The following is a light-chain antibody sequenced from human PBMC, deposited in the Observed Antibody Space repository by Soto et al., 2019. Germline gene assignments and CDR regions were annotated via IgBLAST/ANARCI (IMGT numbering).Light chain of an antibody. CDR2: DVS. Sequence: QSVLTQPASVSGSPGQSITISCTGTSSDVGGYNYVSWYQQHPGKAPKLMIYDVSNRPSGVSNRFSGSKSGNTASLTISGLQAEDEADCYCSSYTSSSTPNWVFGGGTKLTVL. CDR3: SSYTSSSTPNWV. CDR1: SSDVGGYNY. V-gene: IGLV2-14*01. J-gene: IGLJ3*02.